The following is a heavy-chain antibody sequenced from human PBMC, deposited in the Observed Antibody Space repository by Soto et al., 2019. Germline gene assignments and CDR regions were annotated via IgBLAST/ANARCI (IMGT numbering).Heavy chain of an antibody. CDR3: GSRGWYIATGY. J-gene: IGHJ4*02. D-gene: IGHD6-19*01. Sequence: SETLSLTCTVSGGSITTTIFSWDWIRQPPGNGLEWIGSIFYSGGTYYNPSLKSRVTISVDTSKNQFFLNLSFVSAPDTAVYYCGSRGWYIATGYWGQGALVTVYS. CDR1: GGSITTTIFS. CDR2: IFYSGGT. V-gene: IGHV4-39*01.